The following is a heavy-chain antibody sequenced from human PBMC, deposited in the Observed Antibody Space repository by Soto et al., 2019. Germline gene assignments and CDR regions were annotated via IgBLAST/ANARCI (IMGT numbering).Heavy chain of an antibody. J-gene: IGHJ4*02. D-gene: IGHD1-26*01. Sequence: GGSLRLSCAASGFTVSTNYMSWVRQAPGKGLEWVSVIYSDGSTYYADSVKGRFTISRDNSKNTLYLQMNSLRAEDTAVYYCATSYSGTYNYWGQGTLVTVSS. CDR1: GFTVSTNY. CDR3: ATSYSGTYNY. CDR2: IYSDGST. V-gene: IGHV3-53*01.